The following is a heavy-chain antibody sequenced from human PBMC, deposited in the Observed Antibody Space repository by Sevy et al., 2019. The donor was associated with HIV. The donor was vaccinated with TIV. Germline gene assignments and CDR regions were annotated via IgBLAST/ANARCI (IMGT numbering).Heavy chain of an antibody. V-gene: IGHV3-30*18. CDR2: ISYDGSNK. CDR1: GFTFSSYG. D-gene: IGHD6-19*01. J-gene: IGHJ6*02. CDR3: AKSDSSCWYYYYGMDV. Sequence: GGSLRLSCAASGFTFSSYGMHWVRQAPGKGLEWVAVISYDGSNKYYADSVKGRFTISRDNSKNTLYLQMNSLRAEDTAVYYCAKSDSSCWYYYYGMDVWGQGTTVTVSS.